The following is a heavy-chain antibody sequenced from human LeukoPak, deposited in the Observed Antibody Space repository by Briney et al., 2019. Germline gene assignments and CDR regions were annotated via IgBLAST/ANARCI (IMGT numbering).Heavy chain of an antibody. V-gene: IGHV3-23*01. Sequence: GGSLRLSCAASGFTFSSYAMSWVRQAPGKGLEWVSAISGSGGSTYYADSVKGRFTISRDNSKNTLYLQMNSLRAEDTAVYYCAKDHGSGSYLGASNWFDPWGQGTLVTVSS. CDR1: GFTFSSYA. CDR2: ISGSGGST. J-gene: IGHJ5*02. D-gene: IGHD3-10*01. CDR3: AKDHGSGSYLGASNWFDP.